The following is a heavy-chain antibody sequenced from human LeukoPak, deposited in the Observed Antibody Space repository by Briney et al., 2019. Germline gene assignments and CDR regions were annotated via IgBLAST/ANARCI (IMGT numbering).Heavy chain of an antibody. CDR2: IYYSGST. Sequence: SETLSLTCTVSGGSISSYYWSWIRQPPGKGLEWIGYIYYSGSTNYNPSLKSRVTISVDTSKNQFSLKLSSVTAADTAVYYCARRGGSSSLDYWGQGTLVTVSS. V-gene: IGHV4-59*08. J-gene: IGHJ4*02. D-gene: IGHD6-13*01. CDR1: GGSISSYY. CDR3: ARRGGSSSLDY.